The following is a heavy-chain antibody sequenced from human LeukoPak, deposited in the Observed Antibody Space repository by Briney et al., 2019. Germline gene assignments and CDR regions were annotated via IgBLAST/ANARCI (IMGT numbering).Heavy chain of an antibody. Sequence: ASVKVSCKASGYTFTGYYMHWVRQAPGQGLEWMGWINPNSGGTNYAQRFQGWVTMTRDTSISTAYMELSRLRSDDTAVYYCARSPRVGATEVKAFDIWGQGTMVTVSS. J-gene: IGHJ3*02. V-gene: IGHV1-2*04. CDR1: GYTFTGYY. CDR3: ARSPRVGATEVKAFDI. CDR2: INPNSGGT. D-gene: IGHD1-26*01.